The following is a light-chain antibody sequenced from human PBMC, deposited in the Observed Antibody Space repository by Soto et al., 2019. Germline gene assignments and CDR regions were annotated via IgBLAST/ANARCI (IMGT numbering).Light chain of an antibody. CDR2: DAS. CDR3: QQRSNWPPLT. Sequence: EIVLTQSPATLSLSPGERATLSCRASQSVSSYLACYQQKPGQAPRLLIYDASNRATGIPARFSGSVSGTYFTLTISSLEPEDFAVYYGQQRSNWPPLTFGGGTKVEIK. J-gene: IGKJ4*01. CDR1: QSVSSY. V-gene: IGKV3-11*01.